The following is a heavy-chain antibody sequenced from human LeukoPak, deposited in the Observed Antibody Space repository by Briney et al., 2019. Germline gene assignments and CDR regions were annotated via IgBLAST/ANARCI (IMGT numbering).Heavy chain of an antibody. D-gene: IGHD4-11*01. CDR1: GGSISSSSYY. CDR3: AREENYSVSDY. CDR2: IYYSGST. V-gene: IGHV4-39*07. Sequence: SETLSLTCTVSGGSISSSSYYWGWIRQPPGKGLEWIGGIYYSGSTYYNPSLKSRVTISVDTSKNQFSLKLSSVTAADTAVYYCAREENYSVSDYWGQGTLVTVSS. J-gene: IGHJ4*02.